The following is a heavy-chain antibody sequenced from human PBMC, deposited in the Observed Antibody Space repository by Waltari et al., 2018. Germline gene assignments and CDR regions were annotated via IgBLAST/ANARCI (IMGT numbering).Heavy chain of an antibody. CDR3: ARGHDYYFDY. V-gene: IGHV4-31*01. J-gene: IGHJ4*02. CDR1: GDSLNSANYY. CDR2: LSHSGNS. D-gene: IGHD4-17*01. Sequence: QVHLQESGPGLVKPSQTLSLNCTVSGDSLNSANYYWSWIRQLPEKGLEGIGSLSHSGNSYYNPSLKDLVTMSIDPSKNQFSLRLSSVTAADTAVYFCARGHDYYFDYWGQGILVAVSS.